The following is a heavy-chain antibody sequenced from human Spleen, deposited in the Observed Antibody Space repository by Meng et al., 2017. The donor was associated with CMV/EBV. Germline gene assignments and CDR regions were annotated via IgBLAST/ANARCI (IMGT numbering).Heavy chain of an antibody. V-gene: IGHV4-31*02. CDR1: GSNY. Sequence: GSNYWSWIRQHPGKGPEWIGNIYYSGTTYYTPSLKSRVIISLDTSKNRFSLKLSSVTAADTAMYYCAGDAEEGYCSGTKCSPSCFQHWGPGILVTVSS. D-gene: IGHD2-2*01. CDR2: IYYSGTT. J-gene: IGHJ1*01. CDR3: AGDAEEGYCSGTKCSPSCFQH.